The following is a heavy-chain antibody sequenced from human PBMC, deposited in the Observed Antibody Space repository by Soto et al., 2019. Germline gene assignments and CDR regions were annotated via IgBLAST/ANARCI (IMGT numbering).Heavy chain of an antibody. CDR1: GFTFSSYA. V-gene: IGHV3-23*01. Sequence: GGSLRLSCAASGFTFSSYAMSWVRQAPGKGLEWVSAISGSGGSTYYAGSVKGRFTISRDNSKNTLYLQMNSLRAEDTAVYYCAKDSGSYSAFDIWGQGTMVTVSS. CDR2: ISGSGGST. J-gene: IGHJ3*02. D-gene: IGHD1-26*01. CDR3: AKDSGSYSAFDI.